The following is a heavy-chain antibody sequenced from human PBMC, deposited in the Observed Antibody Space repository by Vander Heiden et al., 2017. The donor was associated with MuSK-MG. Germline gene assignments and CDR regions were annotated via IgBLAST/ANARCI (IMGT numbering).Heavy chain of an antibody. CDR3: ARVALGTMVRGVTGAFDI. D-gene: IGHD3-10*01. Sequence: QVQLVESGGGVVQPGRSLRLSCAAPGVTLSSYPRTWVRQARGKGLEWVAVISYDGSNKYYADSVKGRFTISRDNSKNTLYLQMNSLRAEDTAVYYCARVALGTMVRGVTGAFDIWGQGTMVTVSS. CDR2: ISYDGSNK. V-gene: IGHV3-30-3*01. J-gene: IGHJ3*02. CDR1: GVTLSSYP.